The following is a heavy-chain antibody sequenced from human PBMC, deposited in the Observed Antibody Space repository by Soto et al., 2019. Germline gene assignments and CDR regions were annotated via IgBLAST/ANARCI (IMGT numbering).Heavy chain of an antibody. CDR2: IYYSGST. CDR1: GVSISSGGYY. Sequence: SETLSLTCTVSGVSISSGGYYWSWIRQHPGKGLEWIGYIYYSGSTYYNPSLKSRVTISVDTSKNQFSLKLSSVTAADTAVYYCSRHLYSGESSGYYGYWGQGALVTVSS. D-gene: IGHD3-22*01. J-gene: IGHJ4*02. V-gene: IGHV4-31*03. CDR3: SRHLYSGESSGYYGY.